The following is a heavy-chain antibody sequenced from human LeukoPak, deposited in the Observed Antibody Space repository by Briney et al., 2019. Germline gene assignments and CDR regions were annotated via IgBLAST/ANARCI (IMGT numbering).Heavy chain of an antibody. Sequence: GGSLRLSCAASGFTFSSYGMHWVRQAPGKGLEWVAVKSYDGSNKYYADSVKGRFTISRDNSKNTLYLQMNSLRAEDTAVYYCAKDFRSSVFDYWGQGTLVTVSS. J-gene: IGHJ4*02. CDR3: AKDFRSSVFDY. CDR2: KSYDGSNK. D-gene: IGHD6-13*01. CDR1: GFTFSSYG. V-gene: IGHV3-30*18.